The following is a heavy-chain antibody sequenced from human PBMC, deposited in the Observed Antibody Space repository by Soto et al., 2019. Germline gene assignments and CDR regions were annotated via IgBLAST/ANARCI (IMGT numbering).Heavy chain of an antibody. CDR1: DDSISSTSYY. J-gene: IGHJ4*02. CDR3: ARHGPFYDSWSGPSALDY. D-gene: IGHD3-3*01. Sequence: SETLSLTCTVSDDSISSTSYYWGWIRQPPGKGLEWIASIYYSGSAYYNPSLKSRLSISVDTSKKQFSLKVRSVTAADTAVYFCARHGPFYDSWSGPSALDYWGQGTQVTVSS. CDR2: IYYSGSA. V-gene: IGHV4-39*01.